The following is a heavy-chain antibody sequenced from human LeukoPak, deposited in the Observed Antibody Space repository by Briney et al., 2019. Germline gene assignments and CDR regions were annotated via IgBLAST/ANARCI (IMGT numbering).Heavy chain of an antibody. Sequence: SETLSLTCTVSGVSISSSSYYWGWIRQPPGKGLEWIGSIYYSGSTYYNPSLKSRVTISVDTSKNQFSLKLSSVTAADTAVYYCARAPGPPARYYYGSGSYSQPGVPFDYWGQGTLVTVSS. CDR1: GVSISSSSYY. J-gene: IGHJ4*02. CDR3: ARAPGPPARYYYGSGSYSQPGVPFDY. D-gene: IGHD3-10*01. V-gene: IGHV4-39*07. CDR2: IYYSGST.